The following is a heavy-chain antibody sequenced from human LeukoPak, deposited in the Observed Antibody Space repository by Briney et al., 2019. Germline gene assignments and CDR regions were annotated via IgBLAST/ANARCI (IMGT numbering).Heavy chain of an antibody. CDR3: ARDSDTAMVTVDY. Sequence: GGSLRLSCAASGFTFSSYWMHWVRQAPGKGLMWVSRINTDGSSTTYADSVKGRFTISRDNAKNTVYLQMNSLRAEDTAVYYCARDSDTAMVTVDYWGQGTLVTVSS. J-gene: IGHJ4*02. CDR1: GFTFSSYW. D-gene: IGHD5-18*01. CDR2: INTDGSST. V-gene: IGHV3-74*01.